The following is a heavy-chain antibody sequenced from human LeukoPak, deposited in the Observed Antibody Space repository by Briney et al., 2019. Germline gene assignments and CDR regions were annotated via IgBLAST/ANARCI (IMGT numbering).Heavy chain of an antibody. V-gene: IGHV4-31*03. CDR3: ARDSSSPYGSGTLDY. CDR1: GGSISSGGYY. D-gene: IGHD3-10*01. Sequence: SETLSLTCTVSGGSISSGGYYWSWIRQHPGKGLEWIGYIYYGGSTYYNPSLKSRVTISVDTSKNQFSLKLSSVTAADTAVYYCARDSSSPYGSGTLDYWGQGTLVTVSS. J-gene: IGHJ4*02. CDR2: IYYGGST.